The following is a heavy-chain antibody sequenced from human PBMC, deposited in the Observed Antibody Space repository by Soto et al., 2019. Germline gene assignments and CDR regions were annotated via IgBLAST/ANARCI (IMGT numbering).Heavy chain of an antibody. Sequence: SVKVSCKASGFTFTSSAMQWVRQARGQRLEWIGWIVVGSGNTNYAQKFQERVTITRDMSTSTAYMELSSLRSEDTAVYYCAAFSEGSGSPLAHRLFLHYYYGMDVWGQGTTVTVSS. CDR2: IVVGSGNT. V-gene: IGHV1-58*02. J-gene: IGHJ6*02. CDR1: GFTFTSSA. D-gene: IGHD1-26*01. CDR3: AAFSEGSGSPLAHRLFLHYYYGMDV.